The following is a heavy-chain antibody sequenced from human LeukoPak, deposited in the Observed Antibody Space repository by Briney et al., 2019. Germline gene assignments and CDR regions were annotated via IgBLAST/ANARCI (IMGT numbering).Heavy chain of an antibody. CDR1: GFTFSTYW. Sequence: GGSLRLYCAASGFTFSTYWMLWVRLAPGKGLLWVSRSIGAGSSTAYADSVKGRFTISRDNAKNTLYLQMNSLRAEDTALYYCARAGYCSGCTCYSSYFDYWGQGTRVTVSS. CDR2: SIGAGSST. J-gene: IGHJ4*02. D-gene: IGHD2-15*01. CDR3: ARAGYCSGCTCYSSYFDY. V-gene: IGHV3-74*01.